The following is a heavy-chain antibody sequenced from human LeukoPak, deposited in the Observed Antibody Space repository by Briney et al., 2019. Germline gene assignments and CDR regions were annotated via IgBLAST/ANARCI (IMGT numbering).Heavy chain of an antibody. Sequence: GALRLSCAASGFTFSIYAMHCVRQAPGKGRWWVAFIRFDGSNKYYADSVKGRFTISRDNSKNTLYLQMNSLRAEATAVYYCAKARLNYYDSSGHPGDYWGQGTLVTVSS. CDR2: IRFDGSNK. J-gene: IGHJ4*02. CDR1: GFTFSIYA. CDR3: AKARLNYYDSSGHPGDY. D-gene: IGHD3-22*01. V-gene: IGHV3-30*02.